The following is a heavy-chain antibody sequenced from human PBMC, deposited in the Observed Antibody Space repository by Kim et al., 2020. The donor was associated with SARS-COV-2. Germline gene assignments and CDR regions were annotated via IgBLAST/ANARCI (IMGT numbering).Heavy chain of an antibody. Sequence: RGSLRLSCAASGFTFSCYAMNWVRQAPGKGLEWVSVIGGSGYHTYYADSVKGRFTISRDNSKNPLFLQMNSLRAEDTAIYYCAKDTGSRSFDYWGQGTLVPVSS. CDR3: AKDTGSRSFDY. CDR2: IGGSGYHT. CDR1: GFTFSCYA. D-gene: IGHD2-15*01. V-gene: IGHV3-23*01. J-gene: IGHJ4*02.